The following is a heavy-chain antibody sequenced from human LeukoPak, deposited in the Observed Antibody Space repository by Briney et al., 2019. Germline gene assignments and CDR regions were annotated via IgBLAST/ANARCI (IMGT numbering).Heavy chain of an antibody. Sequence: PGGSLRLSCVVSGFNSEDHAMHWVRQAPGKGLEWVSGIYWSSSGTGYADSVKGRFTISRDNAKNSLYLQMNSLRAEDTALYYCAKDSFSISVAVTNWGQGTLVTVSS. V-gene: IGHV3-9*02. D-gene: IGHD6-19*01. CDR1: GFNSEDHA. CDR2: IYWSSSGT. CDR3: AKDSFSISVAVTN. J-gene: IGHJ4*02.